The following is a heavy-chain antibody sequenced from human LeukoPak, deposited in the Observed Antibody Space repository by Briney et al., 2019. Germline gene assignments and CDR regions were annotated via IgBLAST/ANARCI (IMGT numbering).Heavy chain of an antibody. CDR2: IYYSGST. D-gene: IGHD6-19*01. J-gene: IGHJ6*03. CDR3: ARAPGSAYYPYYYMDV. CDR1: GGSISSGDYY. V-gene: IGHV4-30-4*08. Sequence: SQTLSLTCTVSGGSISSGDYYWSWIRQPPGKGLEWIGYIYYSGSTYYNPSLKSRVTISVDTSKNQFSLKLSSVTAADTAEYYCARAPGSAYYPYYYMDVWGKGTTVTVSS.